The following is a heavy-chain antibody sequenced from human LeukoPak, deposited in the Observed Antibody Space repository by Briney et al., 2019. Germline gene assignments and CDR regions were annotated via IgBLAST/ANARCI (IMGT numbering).Heavy chain of an antibody. D-gene: IGHD4-11*01. V-gene: IGHV3-30-3*01. J-gene: IGHJ6*03. CDR3: AKDRVTHYYYMDV. CDR1: GFTFSSYA. Sequence: GGSLRLSCAASGFTFSSYAMHWVRQAPGKGLEWVAVISYDGSNKYYADSVKGRFTISRDNSKNTLYLQMNSLRAEDTAVYYCAKDRVTHYYYMDVWGKGTTVTVSS. CDR2: ISYDGSNK.